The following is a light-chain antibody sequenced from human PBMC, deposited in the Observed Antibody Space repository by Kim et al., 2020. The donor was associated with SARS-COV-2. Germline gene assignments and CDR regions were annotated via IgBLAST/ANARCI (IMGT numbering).Light chain of an antibody. CDR2: GAS. CDR3: QQDSHWPLT. J-gene: IGKJ4*01. Sequence: EIVMTQSPATLSVSPGERATLSCRARQSVSSNLAWYQQKPGQATRLLIYGASTRATGIPGRFSGSGSGTEFTLTISGLQSEDFAVYYCQQDSHWPLTFGGGTKVDIK. V-gene: IGKV3-15*01. CDR1: QSVSSN.